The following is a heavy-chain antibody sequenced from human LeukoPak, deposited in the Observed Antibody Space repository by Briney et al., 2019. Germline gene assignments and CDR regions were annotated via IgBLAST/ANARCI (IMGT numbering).Heavy chain of an antibody. Sequence: PGGSLRLSCAASGFTFSSYVMTWVRQAPGKGLEWVSAISGSGSSTYYADSVKGRFTISRDNSKNTLYLQMNSLRAEDTAVYYCARGHVTASAHDDAFDIWGQGTMVTVSS. V-gene: IGHV3-23*01. J-gene: IGHJ3*02. CDR3: ARGHVTASAHDDAFDI. CDR1: GFTFSSYV. CDR2: ISGSGSST. D-gene: IGHD2/OR15-2a*01.